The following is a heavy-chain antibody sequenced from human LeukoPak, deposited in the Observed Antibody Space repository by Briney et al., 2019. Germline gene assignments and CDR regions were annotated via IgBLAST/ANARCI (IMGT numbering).Heavy chain of an antibody. D-gene: IGHD1-26*01. CDR2: IYYSGST. CDR1: GGSISTYY. J-gene: IGHJ4*02. CDR3: ARHARSGSYDY. V-gene: IGHV4-59*08. Sequence: SETLSLTCTVSGGSISTYYWSWIRQPPGKGLEWIGYIYYSGSTNHNPSLKSRVTISVDTSKDQFSLKLSSVTAADTAVYYCARHARSGSYDYWGQGTLVTVSS.